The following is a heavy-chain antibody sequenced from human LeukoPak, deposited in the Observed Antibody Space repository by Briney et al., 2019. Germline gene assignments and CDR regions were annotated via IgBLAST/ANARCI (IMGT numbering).Heavy chain of an antibody. V-gene: IGHV3-23*01. Sequence: GGSLRLSCAASGFTLSSYAMSWVRQAPGKGLEWVSSICASGGSTNYADSVKGRFTISRDNSKNTVYLQMNSLRAEDTVVYYCAKVMKSSGRLTMVRGVIIKTAGLYYMDVWGKGTTVTVSS. CDR2: ICASGGST. J-gene: IGHJ6*03. CDR1: GFTLSSYA. CDR3: AKVMKSSGRLTMVRGVIIKTAGLYYMDV. D-gene: IGHD3-10*01.